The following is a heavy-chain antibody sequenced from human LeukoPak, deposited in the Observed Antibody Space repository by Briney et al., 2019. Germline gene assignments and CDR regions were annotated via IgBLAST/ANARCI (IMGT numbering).Heavy chain of an antibody. CDR1: GFTFSNAW. V-gene: IGHV3-15*01. CDR3: TTNAADP. J-gene: IGHJ5*02. D-gene: IGHD6-25*01. Sequence: GGSLRLSCATSGFTFSNAWMNWVRQAPGKGLEWVGHIKSKTDGETTDYAAPVKGRFSISRDDSKNTLYLQMNSLKTEDTAMCYCTTNAADPWGQGTLVTVSS. CDR2: IKSKTDGETT.